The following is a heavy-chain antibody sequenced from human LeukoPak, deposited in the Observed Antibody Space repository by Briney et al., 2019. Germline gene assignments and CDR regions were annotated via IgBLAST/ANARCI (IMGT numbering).Heavy chain of an antibody. D-gene: IGHD4-17*01. CDR3: ARGLPTDKIDY. V-gene: IGHV4-39*07. J-gene: IGHJ4*02. Sequence: SSETLSLTCTVSGDSISSSSYYWGWVRQPPGKGLEWIGRFHHGGSPSYNPSLQSRVTISADTSKNQFSLNLRSVTDADTAVYYCARGLPTDKIDYWGQGTLVTVSS. CDR2: FHHGGSP. CDR1: GDSISSSSYY.